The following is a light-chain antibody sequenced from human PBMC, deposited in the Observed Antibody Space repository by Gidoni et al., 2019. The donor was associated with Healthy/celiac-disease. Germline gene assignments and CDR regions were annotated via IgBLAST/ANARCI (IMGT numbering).Light chain of an antibody. CDR2: DVS. V-gene: IGLV2-11*01. J-gene: IGLJ3*02. CDR1: SSDVGGYNY. CDR3: CSYAGSYTWV. Sequence: QSALTQPRSVSGSPGQSVNISCTGTSSDVGGYNYVSWYQQHPGKAPKLMIYDVSKRPSGVPDRFSGSKSGNTASLTISGLQAEDEADYYCCSYAGSYTWVFGGGTKLTDL.